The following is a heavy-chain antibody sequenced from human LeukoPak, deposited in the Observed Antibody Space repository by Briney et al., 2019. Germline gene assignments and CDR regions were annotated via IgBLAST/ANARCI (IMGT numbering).Heavy chain of an antibody. CDR1: GFTFDDYA. J-gene: IGHJ4*02. CDR3: AKVYVGSWYAYDH. D-gene: IGHD6-13*01. CDR2: ISGDGGTT. Sequence: GGSLRLSCTASGFTFDDYAVHWVRQAPAKGLEWVSLISGDGGTTDYADSVKGRFTISRDNRRNSLYLHMNSLRTEDTALYFCAKVYVGSWYAYDHWGQGTLVTVSS. V-gene: IGHV3-43*02.